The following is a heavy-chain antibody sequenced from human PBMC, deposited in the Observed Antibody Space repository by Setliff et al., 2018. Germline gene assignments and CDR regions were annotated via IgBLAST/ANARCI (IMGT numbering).Heavy chain of an antibody. CDR3: ARGAPGRYCSGGSCSYFDY. Sequence: ASVKVSCKASGYTFVGYYLHWVRQAPGQGLEWMGWINPKTGGTNYAQKFQGRVTMTRDASINTAFMHLSSLRSEDTAVYYCARGAPGRYCSGGSCSYFDYWGQGILVTVSS. D-gene: IGHD2-15*01. CDR1: GYTFVGYY. J-gene: IGHJ4*02. V-gene: IGHV1-2*02. CDR2: INPKTGGT.